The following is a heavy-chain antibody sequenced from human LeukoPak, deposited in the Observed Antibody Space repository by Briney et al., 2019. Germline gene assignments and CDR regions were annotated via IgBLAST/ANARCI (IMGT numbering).Heavy chain of an antibody. CDR2: INSDGSST. CDR3: AKDQSSSWTYLDY. J-gene: IGHJ4*02. CDR1: GFTFSSYW. Sequence: GGSLRLSCAASGFTFSSYWMHWVRQAPGKGLVWVSRINSDGSSTTYADSVKGRFTISRDNAKNTLYLQMNSLRAEDTAVYYCAKDQSSSWTYLDYWGQGTLVTVSS. V-gene: IGHV3-74*01. D-gene: IGHD6-13*01.